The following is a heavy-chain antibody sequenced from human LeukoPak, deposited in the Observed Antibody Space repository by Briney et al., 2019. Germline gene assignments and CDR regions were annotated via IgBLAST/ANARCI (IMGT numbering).Heavy chain of an antibody. J-gene: IGHJ5*02. Sequence: PGGSLRLSCAASGFTFSSYGMSWVRQAPGKGLEWVSAITGNGANTFYADSVKGRFTISRDNSKNTMYLQMNSLRAEDTALYYCARDRSRSYPNWFDPWGQGTLVTVSS. CDR1: GFTFSSYG. CDR2: ITGNGANT. D-gene: IGHD3-10*01. CDR3: ARDRSRSYPNWFDP. V-gene: IGHV3-23*01.